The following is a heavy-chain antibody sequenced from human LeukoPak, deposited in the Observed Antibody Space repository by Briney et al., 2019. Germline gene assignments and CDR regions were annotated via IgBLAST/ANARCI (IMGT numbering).Heavy chain of an antibody. J-gene: IGHJ4*02. D-gene: IGHD4-17*01. V-gene: IGHV4-39*07. CDR1: GGSISSSNCY. CDR2: IYYSGST. CDR3: ATPLGNGYGDYVYVY. Sequence: SETLSLTCTVSGGSISSSNCYWGRIRQPPGKGLEWIGNIYYSGSTHYNPSLKSRVTISLDTSKNRFSLKLSSVTAADTAVYYCATPLGNGYGDYVYVYWGQGTLVTVSS.